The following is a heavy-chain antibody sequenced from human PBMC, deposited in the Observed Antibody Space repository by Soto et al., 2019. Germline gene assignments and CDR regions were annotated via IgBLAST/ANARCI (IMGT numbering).Heavy chain of an antibody. CDR3: ARGGRGVYYYYGMDV. D-gene: IGHD3-10*01. J-gene: IGHJ6*02. V-gene: IGHV3-48*02. Sequence: EGSLRLSCAASGITFSSYSMNWVRQAPGKGLEWVSYISSSSSTIYYADSVKGRFTISRDNAKNSLYLQMNSLRDEDTAVYYCARGGRGVYYYYGMDVWGQGTTVTVSS. CDR1: GITFSSYS. CDR2: ISSSSSTI.